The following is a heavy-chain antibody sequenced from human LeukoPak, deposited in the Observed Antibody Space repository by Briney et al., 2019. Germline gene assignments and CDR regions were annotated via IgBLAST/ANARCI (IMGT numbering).Heavy chain of an antibody. CDR3: AREAGRFLEWLLNSPDAFDI. Sequence: ASVKVSCKASGGTFSSYAISWVRQAPGQGLEWMGWISAYNGNTNYAQKLQGRVTMTTDTSTSTAYMELRSLRSDDTAVYYCAREAGRFLEWLLNSPDAFDIWGQGTMVTVSS. CDR1: GGTFSSYA. V-gene: IGHV1-18*01. J-gene: IGHJ3*02. D-gene: IGHD3-3*01. CDR2: ISAYNGNT.